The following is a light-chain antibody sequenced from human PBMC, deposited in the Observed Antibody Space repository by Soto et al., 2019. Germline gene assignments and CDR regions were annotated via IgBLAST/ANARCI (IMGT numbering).Light chain of an antibody. J-gene: IGLJ2*01. Sequence: SCELTQPHSVSVATAQMARITCGGNNIGSKAVHWFQHKPGQDPVLVIYTARSRHSGIPERFSGSNPGNTATLTISRIEAGDETDYYCQVWDSCCDHPVFGGGTKLTVL. V-gene: IGLV3-12*02. CDR2: TAR. CDR1: NIGSKA. CDR3: QVWDSCCDHPV.